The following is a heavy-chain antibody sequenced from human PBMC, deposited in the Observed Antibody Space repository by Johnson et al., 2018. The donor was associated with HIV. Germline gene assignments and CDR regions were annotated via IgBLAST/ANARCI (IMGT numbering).Heavy chain of an antibody. V-gene: IGHV3-53*01. CDR3: ARLPVLVVVAGRPHGFDI. CDR2: IYNGGSP. D-gene: IGHD2-15*01. Sequence: VQLVESGGGVVQPGRSLRLSCAASGFTVSSNYMNWVRQAPGKGLEWVSVIYNGGSPYYADSVKGRFTISRDNSKNTLYLQMNSLRAEDTAVYYCARLPVLVVVAGRPHGFDIWGQGTMVTVSS. CDR1: GFTVSSNY. J-gene: IGHJ3*02.